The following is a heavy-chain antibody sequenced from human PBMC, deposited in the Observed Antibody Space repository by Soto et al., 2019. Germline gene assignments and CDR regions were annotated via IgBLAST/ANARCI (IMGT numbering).Heavy chain of an antibody. Sequence: EVKVVESGGDLVQPGGSLKLSCAASGFPFSGSEIHWVRQASGKGLEWVGHIRTKTNNYATAYAASVKGRFSISRDDLNNMAYLEMNSLRTEDTAVYYCIRAAGGLDPWGQGTLVTVSS. CDR3: IRAAGGLDP. CDR2: IRTKTNNYAT. CDR1: GFPFSGSE. J-gene: IGHJ5*02. D-gene: IGHD6-13*01. V-gene: IGHV3-73*01.